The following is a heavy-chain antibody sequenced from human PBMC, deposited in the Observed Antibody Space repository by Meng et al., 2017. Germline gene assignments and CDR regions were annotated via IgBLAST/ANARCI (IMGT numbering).Heavy chain of an antibody. Sequence: QGQVQQWGGGLLKPSETLSLTCAVYGGSFRGYYWSWIRQPPGKGLEWIGEINQSGNTNYNPSLKSRVTISVDTSKNQFSLKLSSVTAADTAVDYCARVGSFLRDYWGQGTLVTVSS. CDR3: ARVGSFLRDY. CDR2: INQSGNT. V-gene: IGHV4-34*01. D-gene: IGHD2/OR15-2a*01. J-gene: IGHJ4*02. CDR1: GGSFRGYY.